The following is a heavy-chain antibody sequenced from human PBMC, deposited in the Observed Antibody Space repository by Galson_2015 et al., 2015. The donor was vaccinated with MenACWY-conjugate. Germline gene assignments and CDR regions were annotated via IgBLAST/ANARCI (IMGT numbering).Heavy chain of an antibody. V-gene: IGHV4-39*01. CDR1: GGSISSSDHY. Sequence: SETLSLTCTVSGGSISSSDHYCAWIRQPPGKGLEWIGNIHYSGGTYYNPSLKSRLTTSVDTSKNQFSLKLSSVTAADTAVYCCARRRPRDIGGGFDIWGQGTIVTVAS. CDR2: IHYSGGT. J-gene: IGHJ3*02. D-gene: IGHD2-15*01. CDR3: ARRRPRDIGGGFDI.